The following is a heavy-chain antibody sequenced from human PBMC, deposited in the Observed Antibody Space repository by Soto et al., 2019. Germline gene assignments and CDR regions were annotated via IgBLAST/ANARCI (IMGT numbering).Heavy chain of an antibody. CDR1: GFTFSSYA. CDR2: ISGSGGST. D-gene: IGHD5-12*01. Sequence: GESLKISCAASGFTFSSYAMSWVRQAPGKGLEWVSAISGSGGSTYYADSVKGRFTISRDNSKNTLYLQMNSLRAEDTAVYYCAKGNSGYDSRLFYFDYWGQGTLVTFSS. CDR3: AKGNSGYDSRLFYFDY. J-gene: IGHJ4*02. V-gene: IGHV3-23*01.